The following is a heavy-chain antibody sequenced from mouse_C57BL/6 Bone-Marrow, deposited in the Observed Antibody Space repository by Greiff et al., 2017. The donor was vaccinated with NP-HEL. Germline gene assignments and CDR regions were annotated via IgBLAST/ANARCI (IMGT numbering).Heavy chain of an antibody. CDR3: AKNYYGLSY. Sequence: QVQLKEPGPGLVQPSQSLSITCTASGFSLTSYGVHWVRQSPGKGLEWLGVIWRGGGTDYNAAFMSRLSITKNNSKSQVIFKMNRTQADDTAIYYCAKNYYGLSYGGRGNSLTVSA. CDR1: GFSLTSYG. J-gene: IGHJ2*03. D-gene: IGHD1-2*01. V-gene: IGHV2-5*01. CDR2: IWRGGGT.